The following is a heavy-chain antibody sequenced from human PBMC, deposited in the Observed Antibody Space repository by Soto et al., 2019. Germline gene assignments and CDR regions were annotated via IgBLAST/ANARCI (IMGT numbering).Heavy chain of an antibody. CDR1: GFTISGKKY. V-gene: IGHV3-53*01. CDR2: LYDLDGS. CDR3: ATWHEREHAYDV. J-gene: IGHJ3*01. D-gene: IGHD1-1*01. Sequence: DVQLVESGGGLIQPGESLRLSCAAFGFTISGKKYVAWVRQAPWKGLEWVSALYDLDGSFYAASVKGRFTTSSDSSTTTVYLHMNDLRPDDTAVYYCATWHEREHAYDVWGQGTTVTVSS.